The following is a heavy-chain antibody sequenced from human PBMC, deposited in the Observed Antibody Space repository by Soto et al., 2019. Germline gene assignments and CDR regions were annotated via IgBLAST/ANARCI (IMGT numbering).Heavy chain of an antibody. V-gene: IGHV3-21*01. J-gene: IGHJ4*02. CDR2: ITSSSAYI. CDR3: GRGGSDSPMAPGY. Sequence: GGSLRLSCAASGFIFRSYSMAWVRQAPGKGLEWLSYITSSSAYIYYADSVRGRFTISRDNAQNTLYLQMNSLRAEDTAVFYCGRGGSDSPMAPGYWGQGTLVTVSS. CDR1: GFIFRSYS. D-gene: IGHD5-18*01.